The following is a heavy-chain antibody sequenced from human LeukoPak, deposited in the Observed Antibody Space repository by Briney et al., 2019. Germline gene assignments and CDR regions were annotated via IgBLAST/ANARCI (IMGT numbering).Heavy chain of an antibody. Sequence: GGSLRLSCAASGFTFSSYSMNWVRQAPGKGLEWVSSISSSSSYIYYADSVKGRFTISRDNAKNSLYLQMNSLRAEDTAVYYCARLKRNGYYDSSGYYYFDYWGQGTLVTVSS. V-gene: IGHV3-21*01. J-gene: IGHJ4*02. CDR2: ISSSSSYI. CDR3: ARLKRNGYYDSSGYYYFDY. D-gene: IGHD3-22*01. CDR1: GFTFSSYS.